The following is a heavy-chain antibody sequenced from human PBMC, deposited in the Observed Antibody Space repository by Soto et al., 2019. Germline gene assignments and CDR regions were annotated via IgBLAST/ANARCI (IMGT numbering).Heavy chain of an antibody. CDR3: ARDSSTGYYLSDFDY. CDR1: GFTFSNYN. J-gene: IGHJ4*02. CDR2: ISTRSHYI. V-gene: IGHV3-21*01. D-gene: IGHD3-9*01. Sequence: GGSLRLSCAASGFTFSNYNMNWARQAPGKGLEWVASISTRSHYIYYADSLKGRFTISRDNAKNSVDLQISSLRAEDTAVYYCARDSSTGYYLSDFDYWGQGTLVTVSS.